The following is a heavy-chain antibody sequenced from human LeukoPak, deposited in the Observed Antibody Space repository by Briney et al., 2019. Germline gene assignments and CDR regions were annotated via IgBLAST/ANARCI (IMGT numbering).Heavy chain of an antibody. D-gene: IGHD1-26*01. CDR3: TKGTSGWEQGLDY. J-gene: IGHJ4*02. CDR2: ISGSGDTT. Sequence: PGGSLRLSCAASGFTFSSYAMGWVRQAPGKGLEWVSAISGSGDTTYYADSVKGRFTISRDNSKSTLFLQMNSLRAEDTAVYYCTKGTSGWEQGLDYWSQGTLVTVSS. CDR1: GFTFSSYA. V-gene: IGHV3-23*01.